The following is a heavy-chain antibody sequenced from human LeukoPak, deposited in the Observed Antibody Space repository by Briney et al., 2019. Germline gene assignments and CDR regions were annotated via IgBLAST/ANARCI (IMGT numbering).Heavy chain of an antibody. CDR3: ARDWGLIAAAGTDYYYGMDV. Sequence: ASVKVSCKASGYTFTSYYMHWVRQAPGQGLEWMGINNPSGGSTSYAQKFQGRVTMTRDTSTSTVYMELSSLRSEDTAVYYCARDWGLIAAAGTDYYYGMDVWGQGTTVTVSS. J-gene: IGHJ6*02. D-gene: IGHD6-13*01. CDR2: NNPSGGST. CDR1: GYTFTSYY. V-gene: IGHV1-46*01.